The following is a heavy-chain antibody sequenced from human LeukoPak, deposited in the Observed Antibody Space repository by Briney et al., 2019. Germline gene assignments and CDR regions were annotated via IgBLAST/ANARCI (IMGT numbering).Heavy chain of an antibody. D-gene: IGHD3-3*01. CDR2: ISSSGSYI. V-gene: IGHV3-21*01. Sequence: GGSLRLSCVASGFTLNRYSMNWVRQAPGKGLEWVSSISSSGSYIFYADSLKDRITISRDNAKNSLYLQMRSLRAEDTAVYYCARANNDFWSGYYSSFYFDYWGQGSLVTVSS. CDR3: ARANNDFWSGYYSSFYFDY. CDR1: GFTLNRYS. J-gene: IGHJ4*02.